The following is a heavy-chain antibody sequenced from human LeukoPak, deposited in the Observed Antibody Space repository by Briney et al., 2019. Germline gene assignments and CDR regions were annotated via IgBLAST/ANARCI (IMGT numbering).Heavy chain of an antibody. CDR2: ISYDGSNK. CDR3: AKVTMGDIWFDP. Sequence: PGGSLRLSCAASGFTFNSYGMHWVRQAPGKGLEWVTFISYDGSNKYYADSVKGRFTISRDNSKNTLYLQMSSLRAEDTAVYYCAKVTMGDIWFDPWGQRTLVTVSS. CDR1: GFTFNSYG. V-gene: IGHV3-30*18. J-gene: IGHJ5*02.